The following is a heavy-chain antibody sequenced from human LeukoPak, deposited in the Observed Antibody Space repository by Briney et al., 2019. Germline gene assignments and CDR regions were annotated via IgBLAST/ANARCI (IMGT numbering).Heavy chain of an antibody. CDR2: MKKDGSET. V-gene: IGHV3-7*01. CDR3: GRHRSGSGTYFIDY. CDR1: GFTFSSYS. D-gene: IGHD3-10*01. J-gene: IGHJ4*01. Sequence: GGSLRLSCVVSGFTFSSYSMIWVRQAPGKGLQWVANMKKDGSETKYVDFVKGRFTISRDNAKNSLYLQMNSLRAEDTAVYYCGRHRSGSGTYFIDYWGHGTLVRVSS.